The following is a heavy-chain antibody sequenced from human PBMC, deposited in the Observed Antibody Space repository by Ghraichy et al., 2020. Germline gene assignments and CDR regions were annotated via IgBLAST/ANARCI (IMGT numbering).Heavy chain of an antibody. Sequence: SETLSLTCAVSGGSISSGFNSWNWIRQPPGKGLEWIGYIYQSGSTYYNPSLKSRVTISVDRSRNQFSLKLSSVTAADTAVYYCARGASGSVRRVIITPNRFDSWGQGTLVTVSS. J-gene: IGHJ5*01. CDR3: ARGASGSVRRVIITPNRFDS. CDR1: GGSISSGFNS. V-gene: IGHV4-30-2*01. CDR2: IYQSGST. D-gene: IGHD3-10*01.